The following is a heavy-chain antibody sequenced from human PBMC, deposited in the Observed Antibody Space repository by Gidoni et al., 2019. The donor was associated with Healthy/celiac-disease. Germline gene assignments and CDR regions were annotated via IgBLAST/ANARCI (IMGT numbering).Heavy chain of an antibody. CDR2: ISWDGGST. V-gene: IGHV3-43*01. CDR3: AKGITMIVVAFDAFDI. CDR1: GFTFAAYT. Sequence: EVQLVESGGVVLQPGGSLRLSCSASGFTFAAYTMHWVRQAPGKGLEWVSLISWDGGSTYYADSVKGRFTISRDNSKNSLYLQMNRLRTEDTALYYCAKGITMIVVAFDAFDIWGQGTMVTVSS. D-gene: IGHD3-22*01. J-gene: IGHJ3*02.